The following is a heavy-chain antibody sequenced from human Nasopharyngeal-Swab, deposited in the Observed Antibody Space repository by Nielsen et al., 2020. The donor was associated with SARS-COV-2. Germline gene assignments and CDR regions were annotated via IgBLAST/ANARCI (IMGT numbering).Heavy chain of an antibody. J-gene: IGHJ2*01. Sequence: GSLRLSCAVYGGSFSGYYWSWIRQPPGKGLEWIGEINHSGCTNYNPSLKSRVTISVDTSKNQFSLKLSSVTAADTAVYYCARVPGFWYFDLWGRGTLVTVSS. CDR1: GGSFSGYY. CDR3: ARVPGFWYFDL. D-gene: IGHD3-10*01. CDR2: INHSGCT. V-gene: IGHV4-34*01.